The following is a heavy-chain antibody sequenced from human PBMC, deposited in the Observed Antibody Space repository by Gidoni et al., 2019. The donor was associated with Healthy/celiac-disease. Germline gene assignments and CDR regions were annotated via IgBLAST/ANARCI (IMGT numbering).Heavy chain of an antibody. CDR2: IKHSGST. J-gene: IGHJ5*02. V-gene: IGHV4-34*01. CDR1: GCSFSGYY. CDR3: ARWGIAARPGWFDP. Sequence: QVQLQQWGAGLLKPSEALALTCAVYGCSFSGYYWSWIRQPPGKGLEWIGEIKHSGSTNYNPSLNSRGTISVDTSKNQFSLKLSSVTAAATAVYYCARWGIAARPGWFDPWGQGTLVTVSS. D-gene: IGHD6-6*01.